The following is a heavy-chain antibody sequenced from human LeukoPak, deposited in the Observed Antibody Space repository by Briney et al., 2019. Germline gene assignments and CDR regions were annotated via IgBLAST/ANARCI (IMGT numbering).Heavy chain of an antibody. V-gene: IGHV3-30*04. CDR2: ISYDGSNK. D-gene: IGHD3-10*01. J-gene: IGHJ4*02. CDR3: ARGDVWFGEPYLNY. Sequence: PGRSLRLSCAASGFSFSSYAMHWVRQAPGTGLEWVAVISYDGSNKYYADSVKGRFTISRDNSKNTLYLQMNSLRAEDTAVYYCARGDVWFGEPYLNYGGQGTLVTVSS. CDR1: GFSFSSYA.